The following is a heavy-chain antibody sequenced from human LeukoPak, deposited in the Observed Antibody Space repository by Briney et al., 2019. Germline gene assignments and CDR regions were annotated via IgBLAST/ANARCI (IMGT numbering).Heavy chain of an antibody. CDR3: AKWSGAQQQLVGGYFDY. D-gene: IGHD6-13*01. V-gene: IGHV3-23*01. J-gene: IGHJ4*02. Sequence: GGSLRLSCAASGFTFDDHGMSWVRQAPGKGLEWVSAISGSGGSTYYADSVKGRFTISRDNSKNTLYLQMNRLRAEDTAVYYCAKWSGAQQQLVGGYFDYWGQGTLVTVSS. CDR1: GFTFDDHG. CDR2: ISGSGGST.